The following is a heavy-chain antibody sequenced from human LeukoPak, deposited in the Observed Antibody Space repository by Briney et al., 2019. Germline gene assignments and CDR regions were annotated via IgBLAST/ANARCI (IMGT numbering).Heavy chain of an antibody. CDR1: GGSISSYY. J-gene: IGHJ4*02. V-gene: IGHV4-59*01. Sequence: SETLSLTCTVSGGSISSYYWSWIRQPPGKGLEWIGYIYYSGSTNYNPSLKSRVTISVDMSKNQFSLKLSSVTAADTAVYYCARSPKGVSGTTLDYWGQGTLVTVSS. CDR2: IYYSGST. CDR3: ARSPKGVSGTTLDY. D-gene: IGHD1-7*01.